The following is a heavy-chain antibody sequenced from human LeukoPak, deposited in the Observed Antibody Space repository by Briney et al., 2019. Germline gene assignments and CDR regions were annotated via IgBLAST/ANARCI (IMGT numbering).Heavy chain of an antibody. CDR3: AKGKDDSTGHYEAFYI. J-gene: IGHJ3*02. V-gene: IGHV1-2*02. Sequence: ASVKVSCKASGYRFSDNYVHWVRQAPGQGLEHMGWINPKSGDTHFSQRFKGRVTMTTDTSINTAYMEMRKLRSDDTAVYYCAKGKDDSTGHYEAFYIWGQGTKGNVSS. D-gene: IGHD3-22*01. CDR1: GYRFSDNY. CDR2: INPKSGDT.